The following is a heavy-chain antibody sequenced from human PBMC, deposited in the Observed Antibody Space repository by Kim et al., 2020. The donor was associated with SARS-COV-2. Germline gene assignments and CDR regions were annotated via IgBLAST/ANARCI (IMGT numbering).Heavy chain of an antibody. CDR2: INPSGGST. D-gene: IGHD6-13*01. V-gene: IGHV1-46*01. CDR3: ARDPGGGIAAAGIKYYFDY. J-gene: IGHJ4*02. Sequence: ASVKVSCKASGYTFTSYYMHWVRQAPGQGLEWTGIINPSGGSTSYAQKFQGRVTMTRDTSTSTVYMELSSLRSEDTAVYYCARDPGGGIAAAGIKYYFDYWGQGTLVTVSS. CDR1: GYTFTSYY.